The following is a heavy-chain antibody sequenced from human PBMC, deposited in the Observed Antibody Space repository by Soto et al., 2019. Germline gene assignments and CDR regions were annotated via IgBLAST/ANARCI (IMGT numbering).Heavy chain of an antibody. CDR2: IYYSGST. CDR3: ARHTPAISISDH. V-gene: IGHV4-39*01. D-gene: IGHD2-15*01. Sequence: QLQLQESGPGLVKPSETLSLTCTVSGGSISSSSYYWGWIRQPPGKGLEWIGSIYYSGSTYYNPSRKSRLTMSVDTSTNQFSLKLSSVTAADTAVYYCARHTPAISISDHWGQGTLVTVSS. CDR1: GGSISSSSYY. J-gene: IGHJ4*02.